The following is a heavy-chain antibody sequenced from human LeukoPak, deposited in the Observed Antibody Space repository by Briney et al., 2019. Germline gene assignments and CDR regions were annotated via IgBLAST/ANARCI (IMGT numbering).Heavy chain of an antibody. CDR3: AREGGGGIDIEPSFAY. CDR2: INPSGGST. V-gene: IGHV1-46*01. Sequence: GASVKVSCKASGYTFTRYFIHWVRQAPGRGLEWMGTINPSGGSTGYAQKFQGRVTMTRDTSTSTVYMELSSLRSEDTAVYYCAREGGGGIDIEPSFAYWGQGTLVTVSS. D-gene: IGHD2-15*01. CDR1: GYTFTRYF. J-gene: IGHJ4*02.